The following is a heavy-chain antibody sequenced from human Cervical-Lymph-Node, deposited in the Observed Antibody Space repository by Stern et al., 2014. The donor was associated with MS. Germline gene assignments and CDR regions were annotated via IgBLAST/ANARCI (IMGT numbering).Heavy chain of an antibody. Sequence: QVPLRESGPTLVKPTQTLTLTCTFSGFSLSTSGVGVGWIRQPPGKALEWLALIYWDDDTRYSPSLKSRLTITKDTSKNQVVLTMTNMDPVDTATYYCVHNINYDTSGYPVFFDYWGQGTLVTVSS. J-gene: IGHJ4*02. CDR3: VHNINYDTSGYPVFFDY. D-gene: IGHD3-22*01. V-gene: IGHV2-5*02. CDR1: GFSLSTSGVG. CDR2: IYWDDDT.